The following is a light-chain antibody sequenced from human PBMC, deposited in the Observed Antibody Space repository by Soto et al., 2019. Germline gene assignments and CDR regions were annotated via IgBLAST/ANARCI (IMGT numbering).Light chain of an antibody. CDR2: GAS. CDR1: QIVISN. Sequence: EIVMTQFPATLSVSPGERATLSCRASQIVISNLAWYQQKPGQAPRLRIYGASTRATGIPARFTGSESGTEFTLTFRSLQSEYFAVYYCQQYKNWPRYTLRQGTKLEI. CDR3: QQYKNWPRYT. V-gene: IGKV3-15*01. J-gene: IGKJ2*01.